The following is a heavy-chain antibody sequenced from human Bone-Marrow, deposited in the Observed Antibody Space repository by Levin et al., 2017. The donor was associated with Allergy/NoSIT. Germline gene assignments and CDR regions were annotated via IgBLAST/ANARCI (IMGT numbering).Heavy chain of an antibody. D-gene: IGHD2-15*01. CDR1: GFTFSSYD. J-gene: IGHJ4*02. CDR2: IGTAGDT. V-gene: IGHV3-13*01. Sequence: GGSLRLSCAASGFTFSSYDMHWVRQATGKGLEWVSAIGTAGDTYYPGSVKGRFTISRENAKNSLYLQMNSLRAGDTAVYYCARGGYCSGGSCYLYYFDYWGQGTLVTVSS. CDR3: ARGGYCSGGSCYLYYFDY.